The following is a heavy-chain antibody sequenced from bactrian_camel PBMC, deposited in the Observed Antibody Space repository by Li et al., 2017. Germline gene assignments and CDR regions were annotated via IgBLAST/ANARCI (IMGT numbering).Heavy chain of an antibody. CDR1: GFTFSRVY. J-gene: IGHJ4*01. V-gene: IGHV3S10*01. CDR3: ATADRLTGLGYNA. Sequence: VQLVESGGGLVQPGGSLRLSCAASGFTFSRVYMTWVRQAPGKGLDWVSSIYTDGRTFYADSVMDRFTISRDTAKNMVYLRMNSLKSDDTALYYCATADRLTGLGYNAWGQGTQVTVSS. D-gene: IGHD1*01. CDR2: IYTDGRT.